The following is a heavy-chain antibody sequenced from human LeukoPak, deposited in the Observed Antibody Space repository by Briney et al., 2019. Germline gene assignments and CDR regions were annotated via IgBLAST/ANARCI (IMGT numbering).Heavy chain of an antibody. Sequence: PSETLFLTCTVSGGSISSNSYYWGWIRQSPGKGLEWIGSIYYTGSSYYNPSLKIRVTISVDTSKNQFSLKLGSVTAADTAVYYCARTLEYFYYYMDVWGKGTTVTVSS. CDR1: GGSISSNSYY. CDR2: IYYTGSS. D-gene: IGHD2/OR15-2a*01. CDR3: ARTLEYFYYYMDV. J-gene: IGHJ6*03. V-gene: IGHV4-39*01.